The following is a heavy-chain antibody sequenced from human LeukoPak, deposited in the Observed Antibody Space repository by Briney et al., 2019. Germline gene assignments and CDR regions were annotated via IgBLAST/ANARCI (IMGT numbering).Heavy chain of an antibody. CDR2: LPPDELDI. Sequence: GGSLRLSCAASGFTFTNYWMHWVRQAPGMGLVWVSRLPPDELDIIYADSVKGRFTASRANTKNTWSLEMNRLRAEDPAGYYVVVGGSTGYWGQETLVTVSS. D-gene: IGHD2-15*01. J-gene: IGHJ4*02. CDR1: GFTFTNYW. CDR3: VVGGSTGY. V-gene: IGHV3-74*01.